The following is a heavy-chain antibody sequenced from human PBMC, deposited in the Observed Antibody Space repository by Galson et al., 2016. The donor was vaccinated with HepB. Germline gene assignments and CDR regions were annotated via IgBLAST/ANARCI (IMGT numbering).Heavy chain of an antibody. D-gene: IGHD4-23*01. CDR3: ARDRLASGNHLDY. Sequence: SLRLSCAASGFTFSTYGMHWVRQAPGKGLEWVAVIWHDGSNKYYADSVKGRFTISRDSSTLYLQMSSLGAEDTAVDYCARDRLASGNHLDYWGQGTLVTVSS. V-gene: IGHV3-33*01. J-gene: IGHJ4*02. CDR2: IWHDGSNK. CDR1: GFTFSTYG.